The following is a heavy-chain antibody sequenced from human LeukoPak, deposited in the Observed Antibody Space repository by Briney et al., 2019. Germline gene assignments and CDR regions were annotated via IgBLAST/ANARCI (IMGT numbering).Heavy chain of an antibody. Sequence: GGSLRLSCAASGFTFSSYAMSWVRQAPGKGLEWVSAISGSGGSTYYADSVKGRFTISRDNSKNTLYLQMNSLRAEDTAVYYCAKAKWPSAAARLKFDYWGQGTLVTVSS. CDR3: AKAKWPSAAARLKFDY. CDR2: ISGSGGST. CDR1: GFTFSSYA. J-gene: IGHJ4*02. V-gene: IGHV3-23*01. D-gene: IGHD6-13*01.